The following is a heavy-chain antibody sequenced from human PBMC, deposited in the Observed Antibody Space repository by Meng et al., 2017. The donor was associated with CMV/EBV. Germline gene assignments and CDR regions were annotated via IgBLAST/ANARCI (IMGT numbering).Heavy chain of an antibody. J-gene: IGHJ5*02. D-gene: IGHD2-2*01. CDR2: INPNSGGT. Sequence: ASVKVSCKASGYTFTGYYMHWVRQAPGQGLEWMGWINPNSGGTNYAQKFQGRVTMTRDTSISTAYMELSRLRSDDTAVYYCARVRYCSSTSCPYRGNSWFDPWGQGTLVTVSS. V-gene: IGHV1-2*02. CDR1: GYTFTGYY. CDR3: ARVRYCSSTSCPYRGNSWFDP.